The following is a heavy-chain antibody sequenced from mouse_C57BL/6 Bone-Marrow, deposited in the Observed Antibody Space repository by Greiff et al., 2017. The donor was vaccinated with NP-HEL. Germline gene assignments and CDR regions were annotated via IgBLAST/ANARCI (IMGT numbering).Heavy chain of an antibody. V-gene: IGHV5-4*01. CDR1: GFTFSSYA. CDR2: ISDGGSYT. J-gene: IGHJ3*01. CDR3: ARERRDSPFAY. Sequence: VQLKESGGGLVKPEGSLKLSCAASGFTFSSYAMSWVRQTPEKRLEWVATISDGGSYTYYPDNVKGRFTISRDNAKNNLYLQMSHLKSEDTAMYYCARERRDSPFAYWGQGTLVTVSA.